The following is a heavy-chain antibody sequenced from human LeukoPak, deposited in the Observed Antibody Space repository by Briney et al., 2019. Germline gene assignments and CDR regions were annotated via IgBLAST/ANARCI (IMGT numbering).Heavy chain of an antibody. D-gene: IGHD2-2*01. CDR2: TYYRSTWYN. J-gene: IGHJ5*02. CDR3: ARRLTQYDCFDP. V-gene: IGHV6-1*01. Sequence: SQTLSLTCAISGDSFSSNSVTWNWIRQSPSRGLEWLGRTYYRSTWYNDYAVSVKGRITVNPDTSKNQFSLHLNSVTPEDTAVYYCARRLTQYDCFDPWGQGILVTVSS. CDR1: GDSFSSNSVT.